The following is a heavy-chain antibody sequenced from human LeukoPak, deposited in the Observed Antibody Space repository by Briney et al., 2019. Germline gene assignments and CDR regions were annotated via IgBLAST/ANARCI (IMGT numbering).Heavy chain of an antibody. D-gene: IGHD6-19*01. J-gene: IGHJ4*02. CDR3: TTQPRIAVAGRVDY. Sequence: KTGGSLRLSCATSGFIFSNYAVSWVRQAPGKGLEWVGRIKSKTDGGTTDYAAPVKGRFTISRDDSKNTLYLQMNSLKTEDTAVYYCTTQPRIAVAGRVDYWGQGTLVTVSS. CDR2: IKSKTDGGTT. CDR1: GFIFSNYA. V-gene: IGHV3-15*01.